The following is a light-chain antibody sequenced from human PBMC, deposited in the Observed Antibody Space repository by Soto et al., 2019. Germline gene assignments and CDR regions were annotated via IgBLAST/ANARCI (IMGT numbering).Light chain of an antibody. J-gene: IGLJ1*01. CDR3: YSYTTSSTYV. CDR1: SSDVGGYNY. CDR2: DVS. Sequence: QSVLTQPASVSGSPGQPITISCSGTSSDVGGYNYVSWYQQHPGKAPQVMIYDVSNRPSGVSNRFSGSKSGNTASLTISGLQAEDEADYYCYSYTTSSTYVFGTGTKVTV. V-gene: IGLV2-14*01.